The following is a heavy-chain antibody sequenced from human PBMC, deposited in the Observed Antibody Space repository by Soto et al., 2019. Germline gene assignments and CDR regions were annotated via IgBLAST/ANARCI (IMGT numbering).Heavy chain of an antibody. J-gene: IGHJ5*02. Sequence: GSVKVSCKASGYTFTSHAMHWVRQAPGQRLEWMGWINAGNGNTKYSQKFQGRVTITRDTSASTAYMELSSLRSEDTAVYYCARDSIGIAAAGTDFDPWGQGTLVTVSS. CDR2: INAGNGNT. CDR3: ARDSIGIAAAGTDFDP. CDR1: GYTFTSHA. D-gene: IGHD6-13*01. V-gene: IGHV1-3*01.